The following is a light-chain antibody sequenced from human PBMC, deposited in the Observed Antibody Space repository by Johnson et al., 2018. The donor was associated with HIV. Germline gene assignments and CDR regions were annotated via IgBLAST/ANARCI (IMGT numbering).Light chain of an antibody. J-gene: IGLJ1*01. CDR1: SSNIANNY. V-gene: IGLV1-51*02. Sequence: QSALTQPPSVSAAPGHQVTISCSGSSSNIANNYVSWYQQFPGTAPKLLIYENNKRPSGIPDRFSASQSGTSATLAITGLQTGDEADYYCGTWDSSLRGGFFGTGTKVTVL. CDR2: ENN. CDR3: GTWDSSLRGGF.